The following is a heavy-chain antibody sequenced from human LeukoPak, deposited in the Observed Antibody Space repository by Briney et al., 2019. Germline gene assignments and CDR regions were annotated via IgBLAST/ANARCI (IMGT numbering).Heavy chain of an antibody. J-gene: IGHJ3*02. CDR1: GLTFSSYE. D-gene: IGHD3-22*01. Sequence: PGGSLRLSCAASGLTFSSYEMNWVRQAPGKGLEWVSYISSSGSSIYYADSVKGRFTISRDNAKKSLYLQMHSLRAEDTAVYYCARDSHKFVSSGYYPDAFDIWGQGTMVTVSS. CDR3: ARDSHKFVSSGYYPDAFDI. V-gene: IGHV3-48*03. CDR2: ISSSGSSI.